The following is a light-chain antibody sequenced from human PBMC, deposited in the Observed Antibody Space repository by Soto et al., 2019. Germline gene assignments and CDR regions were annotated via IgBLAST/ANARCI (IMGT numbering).Light chain of an antibody. V-gene: IGKV4-1*01. J-gene: IGKJ1*01. Sequence: DIVMTQSPDSLAVSLGERATINCKSSQSILYTSNNRNYLAWYQQKPGQPPKLLIYWASTRESGVPDRFSGSGSGTDFTLTISSLQAEDVAVYYCHQDLYLPQTFGQGTKVEIK. CDR2: WAS. CDR3: HQDLYLPQT. CDR1: QSILYTSNNRNY.